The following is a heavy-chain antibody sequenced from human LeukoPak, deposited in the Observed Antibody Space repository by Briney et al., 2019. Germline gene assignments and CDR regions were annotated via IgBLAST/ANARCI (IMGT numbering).Heavy chain of an antibody. V-gene: IGHV3-53*01. J-gene: IGHJ6*02. CDR2: IYSGGST. D-gene: IGHD4-17*01. CDR1: GFIVNSNY. CDR3: ARDNGDYRGYGMDV. Sequence: GGSLRLSRVASGFIVNSNYMNWVRQAPGKGLEWVSVIYSGGSTFYTDSVKGRFTISRDNSKNTLYLQMNSLRAEDTAVYYCARDNGDYRGYGMDVWGQGTTVTVSS.